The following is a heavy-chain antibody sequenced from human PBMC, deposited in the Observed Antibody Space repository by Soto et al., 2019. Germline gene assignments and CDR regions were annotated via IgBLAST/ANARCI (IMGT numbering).Heavy chain of an antibody. D-gene: IGHD6-19*01. J-gene: IGHJ6*02. CDR3: AKDIWRLVRTDYYYYGMDV. CDR1: GFTFSSYA. CDR2: ISGSGGST. V-gene: IGHV3-23*01. Sequence: GGSLRLSCAASGFTFSSYAMSWVRQAPGKGLEWVSAISGSGGSTYYADSVKGRFTISRDNSKNTLYLQMNSLRAEDTAVYYCAKDIWRLVRTDYYYYGMDVWGQGTTVTVSS.